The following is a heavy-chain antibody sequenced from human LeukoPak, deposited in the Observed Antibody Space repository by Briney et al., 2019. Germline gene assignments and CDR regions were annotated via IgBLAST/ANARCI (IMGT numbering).Heavy chain of an antibody. CDR1: GGSFSGYY. D-gene: IGHD4-11*01. Sequence: SETLSLTCAVYGGSFSGYYWSWIRHPPGKGLEWIGEINHSGSTNYNPSLKSRVTISVDTSKNQFSLKLSSVTAADTAVYYCARMMGSKGGYWGQGTLVTVSS. CDR2: INHSGST. CDR3: ARMMGSKGGY. J-gene: IGHJ4*02. V-gene: IGHV4-34*01.